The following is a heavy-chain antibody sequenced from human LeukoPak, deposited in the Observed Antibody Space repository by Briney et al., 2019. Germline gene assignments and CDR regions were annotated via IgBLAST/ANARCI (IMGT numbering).Heavy chain of an antibody. CDR3: ATDLGSGSYNWFDP. J-gene: IGHJ5*02. CDR1: GYTLTELS. Sequence: ASVKVSCKVSGYTLTELSMHWVRQAPGRGLEWMGGFDPEDGGTIYAQKFQGRVTMTEDTSTDTAYMELSSLRSEDTAMYYCATDLGSGSYNWFDPWGQGTLVTVSS. V-gene: IGHV1-24*01. CDR2: FDPEDGGT. D-gene: IGHD3-10*01.